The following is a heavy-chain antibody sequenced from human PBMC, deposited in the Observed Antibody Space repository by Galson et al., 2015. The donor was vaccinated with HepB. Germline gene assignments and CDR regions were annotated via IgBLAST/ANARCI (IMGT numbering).Heavy chain of an antibody. CDR3: ARDKYANSHGPFDD. CDR1: GESLSDYY. J-gene: IGHJ4*02. Sequence: ETLSLTCGVYGESLSDYYWSWIRQPPGKGLEWIGFLHHSGNPQNNPSLKGRVTVSIDTSKNTLYLQLNSLRPEDTAVYYCARDKYANSHGPFDDWGRGTLVIVSS. CDR2: LHHSGNP. D-gene: IGHD2-2*01. V-gene: IGHV4-34*01.